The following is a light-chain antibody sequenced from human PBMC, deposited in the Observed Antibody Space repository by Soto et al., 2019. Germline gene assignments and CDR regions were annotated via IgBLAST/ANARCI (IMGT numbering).Light chain of an antibody. CDR1: QSLLHSNGYNY. CDR3: MQGRQS. V-gene: IGKV2-28*01. J-gene: IGKJ3*01. Sequence: DIVMTQSPLSLPVTPGEPASISCMSSQSLLHSNGYNYLDWYLQKPGQSPQLLIYLGSNRASGVPDRFSGSGSGTDFTLKISRVDAEDVGVYYCMQGRQSFGPGNEVDI. CDR2: LGS.